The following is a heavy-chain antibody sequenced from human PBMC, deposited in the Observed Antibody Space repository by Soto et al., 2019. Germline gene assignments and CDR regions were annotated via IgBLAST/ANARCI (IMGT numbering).Heavy chain of an antibody. CDR3: ASEGTYDSSGYVVDY. D-gene: IGHD3-22*01. V-gene: IGHV4-30-4*01. CDR2: IYYSGST. Sequence: PSETLSLTCTVSGGSISSGDYYWSWIRQPPGKGLEWIGYIYYSGSTYYNPSLKSRVTISVDTSKNQFSLKLSSVTAADTAMYYCASEGTYDSSGYVVDYWGQGTLVTVSS. J-gene: IGHJ4*02. CDR1: GGSISSGDYY.